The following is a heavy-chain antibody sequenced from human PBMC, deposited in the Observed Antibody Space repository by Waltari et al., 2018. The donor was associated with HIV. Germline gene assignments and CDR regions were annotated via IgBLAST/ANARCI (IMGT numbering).Heavy chain of an antibody. CDR3: ARRALWLRPVYYFDY. CDR2: INHRRNT. J-gene: IGHJ4*02. V-gene: IGHV4-34*01. D-gene: IGHD5-12*01. CDR1: GEPFDGYY. Sequence: QVQLQQWGAGLLKPSETLSLTCAVYGEPFDGYYWSWIRQPPGKRLEWMGEINHRRNTNHNPSLKSRLTMSVDASKHQFSLNLNSVTAADTGVYYCARRALWLRPVYYFDYWGQGALVTVSS.